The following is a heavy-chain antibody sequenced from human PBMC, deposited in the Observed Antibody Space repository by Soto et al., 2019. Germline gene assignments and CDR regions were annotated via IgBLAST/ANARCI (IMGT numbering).Heavy chain of an antibody. CDR1: CGSISSGGYS. V-gene: IGHV4-30-2*01. J-gene: IGHJ6*02. D-gene: IGHD3-16*01. CDR2: IYHSGST. Sequence: SETLSLTCAVSCGSISSGGYSWSWIRQPPGKGLEWIGYIYHSGSTYYNPSLKSRVTISVDRSKNQFSLKLSSVTAADTAVYYCARIMITFGGAPYGMDVWGQGTTVTVSS. CDR3: ARIMITFGGAPYGMDV.